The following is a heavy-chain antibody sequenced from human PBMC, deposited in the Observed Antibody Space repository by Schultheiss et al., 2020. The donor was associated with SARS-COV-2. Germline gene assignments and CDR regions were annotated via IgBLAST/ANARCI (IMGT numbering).Heavy chain of an antibody. Sequence: GGSLRLSCAASGFTFSSYGMHWVRQAPGKGLEWVAVISYDGSNKYYADSVKGRFTISRDNSKNTLYLQMNSLRAEDTAVYYCAKNGDYGVYYYYGMDVWGQGTTVTVSS. CDR3: AKNGDYGVYYYYGMDV. J-gene: IGHJ6*02. CDR2: ISYDGSNK. CDR1: GFTFSSYG. D-gene: IGHD4-17*01. V-gene: IGHV3-30*18.